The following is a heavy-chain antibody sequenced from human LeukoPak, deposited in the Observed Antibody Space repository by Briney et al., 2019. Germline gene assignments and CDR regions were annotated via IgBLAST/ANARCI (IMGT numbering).Heavy chain of an antibody. CDR1: RGSISGYY. Sequence: SETLSLTCTVFRGSISGYYWSWIRQPPGRRLEWIAFIYYSGSTNYNPSLKSRATISVDTSKNQFSLKLNSVTAADTAVYYCARYEYCSGGRCYNDYWGQGTLVTVSS. J-gene: IGHJ4*02. CDR3: ARYEYCSGGRCYNDY. D-gene: IGHD2-15*01. V-gene: IGHV4-59*01. CDR2: IYYSGST.